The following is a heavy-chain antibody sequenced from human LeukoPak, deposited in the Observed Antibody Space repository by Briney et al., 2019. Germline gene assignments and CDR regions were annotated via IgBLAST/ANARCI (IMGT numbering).Heavy chain of an antibody. J-gene: IGHJ4*02. V-gene: IGHV1-2*02. D-gene: IGHD2-15*01. CDR3: ARAISAGSPITASDC. CDR1: GYTFTAYY. Sequence: ASVKVSCKTSGYTFTAYYMHWVRQAPGQGLKWMGWINPSSDFTNFAQNFQGRVTMTSDTSISTAYMELSRLRSDDTAVYYCARAISAGSPITASDCWGQGTLVTVSS. CDR2: INPSSDFT.